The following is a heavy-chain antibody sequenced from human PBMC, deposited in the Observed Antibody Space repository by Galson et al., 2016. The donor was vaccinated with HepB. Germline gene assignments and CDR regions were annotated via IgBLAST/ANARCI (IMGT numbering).Heavy chain of an antibody. CDR2: ISASSGTI. J-gene: IGHJ6*02. Sequence: SLRLSCAGSGFTLSRHSTNWVRQAPGKGLEWVAYISASSGTIYYADSVKGRFTISRDNANNSLSLQMNSLRAEDTAFYYCARPYTYYFGSGSYFDVLHYGMDVWGQGTTVTVSS. CDR3: ARPYTYYFGSGSYFDVLHYGMDV. V-gene: IGHV3-48*01. CDR1: GFTLSRHS. D-gene: IGHD3-10*01.